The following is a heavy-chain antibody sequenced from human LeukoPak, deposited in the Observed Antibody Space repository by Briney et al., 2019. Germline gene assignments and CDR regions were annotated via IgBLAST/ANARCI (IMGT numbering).Heavy chain of an antibody. CDR2: ISGSGGST. CDR1: GFTFSSYA. CDR3: ARQWGDYYYYMDV. Sequence: GGSLRLSCAVSGFTFSSYAMSWVRQAPGKGLQWVSAISGSGGSTYYADSVKGRFTISRDNAKNSLYLQMNSLRAEDTAVYYCARQWGDYYYYMDVWGKGTTVTVSS. V-gene: IGHV3-23*01. D-gene: IGHD1-26*01. J-gene: IGHJ6*03.